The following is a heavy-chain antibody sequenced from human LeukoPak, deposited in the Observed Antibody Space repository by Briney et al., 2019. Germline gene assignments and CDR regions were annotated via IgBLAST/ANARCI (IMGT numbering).Heavy chain of an antibody. CDR3: ARGGRRNYGDYEVWFDP. J-gene: IGHJ5*02. V-gene: IGHV4-34*01. CDR2: INHSGST. Sequence: PSETLSLTCAVYGGSFSVYYWSWIRQPPGKGLEWIGEINHSGSTNYNPSLKSRVTISVDTSKNQFSLKLSSVTAADTAVYYCARGGRRNYGDYEVWFDPWGQGTLVTVSS. D-gene: IGHD4-17*01. CDR1: GGSFSVYY.